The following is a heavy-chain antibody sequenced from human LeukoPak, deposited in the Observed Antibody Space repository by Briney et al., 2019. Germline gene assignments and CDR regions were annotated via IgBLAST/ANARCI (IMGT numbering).Heavy chain of an antibody. V-gene: IGHV1-8*01. D-gene: IGHD6-13*01. J-gene: IGHJ6*03. CDR2: MNPNSGNT. Sequence: GASVKVSCKASGYTFTSYDINWVRQAAGQGLEWMGWMNPNSGNTGYAQKFQGRVTMTRNTSISTAYMELSSLRSEDTAVYYCARGPGYSSSWWFLYDYYYYMDVWGKGTTVTVSS. CDR3: ARGPGYSSSWWFLYDYYYYMDV. CDR1: GYTFTSYD.